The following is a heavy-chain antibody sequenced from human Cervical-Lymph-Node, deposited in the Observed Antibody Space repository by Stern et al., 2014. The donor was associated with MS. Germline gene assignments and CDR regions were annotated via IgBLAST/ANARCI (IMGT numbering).Heavy chain of an antibody. CDR1: GYIFSNYW. D-gene: IGHD4-17*01. V-gene: IGHV5-51*01. CDR2: VFPGDSDN. Sequence: VQLEESGTEMRKPGESLKISCKSSGYIFSNYWIGWVRQMPGKGLEWMGIVFPGDSDNRYSLSFQGQVTISADKSISTAYLHWSSLKASDTAMYYCAKHEEGGTVLTAWGQGTLITVSS. CDR3: AKHEEGGTVLTA. J-gene: IGHJ5*02.